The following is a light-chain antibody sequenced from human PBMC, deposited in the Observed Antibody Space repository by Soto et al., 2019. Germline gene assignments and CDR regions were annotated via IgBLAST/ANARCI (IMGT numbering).Light chain of an antibody. CDR2: DVR. CDR1: SSDVGGYNY. Sequence: QSVLTQPASVSGSPGQSITISCTGTSSDVGGYNYVSWYQQHPGKAPKLMIYDVRNRPSGVSNRFSGSKSVNTAALTISGLQAEDEADYYCSSYTPVSTYGFGTGTKVIVL. CDR3: SSYTPVSTYG. V-gene: IGLV2-14*01. J-gene: IGLJ1*01.